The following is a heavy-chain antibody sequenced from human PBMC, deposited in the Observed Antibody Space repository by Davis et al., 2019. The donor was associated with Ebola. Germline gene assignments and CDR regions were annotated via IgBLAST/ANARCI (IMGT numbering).Heavy chain of an antibody. CDR2: INHSGST. CDR3: ARGCRSLGKDAFDI. J-gene: IGHJ3*02. V-gene: IGHV4-34*01. D-gene: IGHD7-27*01. CDR1: GFTFSSYG. Sequence: ESLKISCAASGFTFSSYGMHWVRQPPGKGLEWIGEINHSGSTNYNPSLKSRVTISVDTSKNQFSLKLSSVTAADTAVYYCARGCRSLGKDAFDIWGQGTMVTVSS.